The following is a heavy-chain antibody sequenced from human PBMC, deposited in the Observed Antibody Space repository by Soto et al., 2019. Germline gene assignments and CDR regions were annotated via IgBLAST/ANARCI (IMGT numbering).Heavy chain of an antibody. V-gene: IGHV5-51*01. CDR1: GYTFTSYW. D-gene: IGHD2-2*01. J-gene: IGHJ4*02. CDR2: IYPGDSNT. Sequence: GESLKISCKGSGYTFTSYWIGWVRQMTGKGLEWTGIIYPGDSNTRYSPSFQGQVTISADKSISTAYLQWSSLKATDTAMYFCARQGYCSTTACYAVDYWGQGTLVTVSS. CDR3: ARQGYCSTTACYAVDY.